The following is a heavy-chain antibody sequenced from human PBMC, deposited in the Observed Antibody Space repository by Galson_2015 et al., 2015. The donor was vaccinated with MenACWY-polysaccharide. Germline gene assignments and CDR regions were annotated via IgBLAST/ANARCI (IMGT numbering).Heavy chain of an antibody. J-gene: IGHJ5*02. CDR2: INADGSAT. D-gene: IGHD2-15*01. V-gene: IGHV3-74*01. CDR3: TKAGAKYCSGSSCYFNWFDP. Sequence: LRLSCAASGFSLSTYWMHWVRHAPGKGLVWVSRINADGSATGYADSVRGRFTISRDNAKNTLYLEMNSLRAEDTAVYYCTKAGAKYCSGSSCYFNWFDPWGQGTLVTVSS. CDR1: GFSLSTYW.